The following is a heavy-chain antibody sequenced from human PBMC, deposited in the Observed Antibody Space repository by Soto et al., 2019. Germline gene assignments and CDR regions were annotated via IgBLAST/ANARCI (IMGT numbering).Heavy chain of an antibody. CDR1: GGSISSGDYY. CDR3: ARGTYCSGGSCYFDY. Sequence: PSETLSLTCTVSGGSISSGDYYWSWIRQPPGKGLEWIGYIYYSGSTNYNPSLKSRVTISVDTSKNQFSLKLSSVTAADTAVYYCARGTYCSGGSCYFDYWGQGTLVTVSS. V-gene: IGHV4-61*08. CDR2: IYYSGST. D-gene: IGHD2-15*01. J-gene: IGHJ4*02.